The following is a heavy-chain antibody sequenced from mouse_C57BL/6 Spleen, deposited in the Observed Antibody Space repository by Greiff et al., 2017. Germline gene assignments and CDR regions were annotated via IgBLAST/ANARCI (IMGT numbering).Heavy chain of an antibody. V-gene: IGHV1-15*01. J-gene: IGHJ2*01. CDR3: TRQKPITTVVARAFDY. CDR2: IDPETGGT. D-gene: IGHD1-1*01. Sequence: VQLQESGAELVRPGASVTLSCKASGYTFTDYEMHWVKQTPVHGLEWIGAIDPETGGTAYNQKFKGKAILTADKSSSTAYMELRSLTSEDSAVYYCTRQKPITTVVARAFDYWGQGTTLTVSS. CDR1: GYTFTDYE.